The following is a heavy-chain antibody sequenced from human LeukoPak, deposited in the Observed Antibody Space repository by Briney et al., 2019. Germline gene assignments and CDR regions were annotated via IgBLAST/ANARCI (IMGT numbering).Heavy chain of an antibody. Sequence: TGGSLRLSCAASGFTFRDYYMTRLRQAPGKGLEWLSYISNSGSTVFYADSIKGRFTISRDNSKNTLYLQMNSLRAEDTAVYYCARTSTNWEYYFDYWGQGTLVTVSS. CDR3: ARTSTNWEYYFDY. D-gene: IGHD5/OR15-5a*01. J-gene: IGHJ4*02. CDR1: GFTFRDYY. V-gene: IGHV3-11*01. CDR2: ISNSGSTV.